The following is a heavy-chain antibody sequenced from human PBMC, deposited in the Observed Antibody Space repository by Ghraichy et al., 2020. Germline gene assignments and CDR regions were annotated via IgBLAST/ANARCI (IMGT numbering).Heavy chain of an antibody. D-gene: IGHD2-15*01. J-gene: IGHJ6*02. CDR2: INHSGST. CDR1: GGSFSGYY. V-gene: IGHV4-34*01. CDR3: ARGIVVVVAATAGYYYGMDV. Sequence: SETLSLTCAVYGGSFSGYYWSWIRQPPGKGLEWIGEINHSGSTNYNPSLKSRVTISVDTSKNQFSLKLSSVTAADTAVYYCARGIVVVVAATAGYYYGMDVWGQGTTVTVSS.